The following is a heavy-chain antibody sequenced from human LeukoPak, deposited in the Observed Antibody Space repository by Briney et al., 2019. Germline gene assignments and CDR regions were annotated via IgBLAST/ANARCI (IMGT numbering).Heavy chain of an antibody. Sequence: GGSLRLSCVASGFPFNTYGMTWVRQAPGKGLEGVSFSGSVRTTSYAASVRGRFPISRDNSTNPLYLQMDRLSPEDTALYYCAKDRLPGYATNYFFAHAFDMWGRGTMVTVSS. CDR1: GFPFNTYG. D-gene: IGHD2-8*01. CDR2: SGSVRTT. J-gene: IGHJ3*02. CDR3: AKDRLPGYATNYFFAHAFDM. V-gene: IGHV3-23*01.